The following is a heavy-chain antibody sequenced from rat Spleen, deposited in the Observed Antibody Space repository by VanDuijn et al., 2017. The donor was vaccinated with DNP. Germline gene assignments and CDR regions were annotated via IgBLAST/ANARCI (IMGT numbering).Heavy chain of an antibody. J-gene: IGHJ2*01. CDR2: ITGGGGTT. V-gene: IGHV5-19*01. CDR3: ARTYNSGYGGFAY. D-gene: IGHD4-3*01. Sequence: EVQLKESGPGLVQPSQTLSLTCTVSGFSLTTNSVHWVRQAPKKGLEWIASITGGGGTTSYPDSVKGRFTISRDNAKSTLYLQMNRLRSEDMATYYCARTYNSGYGGFAYWGQGVMVTVSS. CDR1: GFSLTTNS.